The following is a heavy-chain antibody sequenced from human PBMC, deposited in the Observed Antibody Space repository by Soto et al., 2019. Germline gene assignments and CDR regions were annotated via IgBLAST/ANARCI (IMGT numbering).Heavy chain of an antibody. CDR2: ISYDGSNK. V-gene: IGHV3-30-3*01. CDR1: GFTFSSYA. CDR3: ASEPESITGTGLSAFDY. D-gene: IGHD1-20*01. J-gene: IGHJ4*02. Sequence: QVQLVESGGGVVQPGRSLRLSCAASGFTFSSYAMHWVRQAPGKGLEWVAVISYDGSNKYYADSVKGRFTISRDNSKNTLYLQMNSLRAEDTAVYYCASEPESITGTGLSAFDYWGQGTLVTVSS.